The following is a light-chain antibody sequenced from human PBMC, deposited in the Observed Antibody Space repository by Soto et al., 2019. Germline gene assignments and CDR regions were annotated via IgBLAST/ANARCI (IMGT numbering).Light chain of an antibody. CDR2: WAP. CDR1: QSVLYSSNNKNY. V-gene: IGKV4-1*01. Sequence: DIVMTQSPDSLAVSLGERATINCKSSQSVLYSSNNKNYLAWYQQKPGQPPKLLIYWAPTRESGVPDRFSGSGSGTDFTLTISSLQAEDVAVYYFQQYYSTPPTFGPGTKVDIK. J-gene: IGKJ3*01. CDR3: QQYYSTPPT.